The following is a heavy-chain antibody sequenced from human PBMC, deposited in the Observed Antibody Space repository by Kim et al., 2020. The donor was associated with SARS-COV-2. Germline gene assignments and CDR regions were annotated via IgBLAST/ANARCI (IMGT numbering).Heavy chain of an antibody. CDR1: GFTFSSYS. D-gene: IGHD2-2*01. CDR2: ISSSSSYI. J-gene: IGHJ6*02. V-gene: IGHV3-21*01. CDR3: ARDRVLAAHEYYYGMDV. Sequence: GGSLRLSCAASGFTFSSYSMNWVRQAPGKGLEWVSSISSSSSYIYYADSVKGRFTISRDNAKNSLYLQMNSLRAEDTAVYYCARDRVLAAHEYYYGMDVWGQGTTVTVSS.